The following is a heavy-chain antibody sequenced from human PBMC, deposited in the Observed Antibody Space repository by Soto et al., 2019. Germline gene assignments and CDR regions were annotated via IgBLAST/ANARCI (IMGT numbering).Heavy chain of an antibody. CDR1: GLTFTNVW. CDR2: IKRKTDAGTV. J-gene: IGHJ3*02. V-gene: IGHV3-15*01. Sequence: PGGSLRLSCAASGLTFTNVWMSWVRQAPGRGLEWLGRIKRKTDAGTVEYAAPVKGRFTISRDDSKNMLYLQMNSLKTEDTAVYYCTKDRGISMLRGVLTDDAFDIWGQGTMVTVSS. CDR3: TKDRGISMLRGVLTDDAFDI. D-gene: IGHD3-10*01.